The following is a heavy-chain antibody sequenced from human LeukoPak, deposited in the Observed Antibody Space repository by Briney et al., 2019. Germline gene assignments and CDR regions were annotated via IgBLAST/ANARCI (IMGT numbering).Heavy chain of an antibody. D-gene: IGHD2-15*01. V-gene: IGHV3-64D*09. Sequence: PGGSLRLSCSASGFPFSSYAMHWVRQAPAKGLEYVSAISDSGGSTYYADSVKGRFTISRANSKNTLYLQMSSLRAEDTAVYFCVRGYSFGPYGMDVWGQGTTVTVSS. CDR2: ISDSGGST. CDR3: VRGYSFGPYGMDV. CDR1: GFPFSSYA. J-gene: IGHJ6*02.